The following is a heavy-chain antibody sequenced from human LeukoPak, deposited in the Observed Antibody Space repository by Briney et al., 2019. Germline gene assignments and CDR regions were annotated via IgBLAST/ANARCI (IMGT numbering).Heavy chain of an antibody. D-gene: IGHD1-26*01. CDR1: GFTFSAYW. V-gene: IGHV3-7*01. CDR3: ARAAGGTSRDY. J-gene: IGHJ4*02. Sequence: PGGSLGLSCAASGFTFSAYWMSWVRQAPGKGLEWVANIKDDGSDKYYVDSVKGRFTISRDNAKNSLYLQMNSLRDDDTAVYYCARAAGGTSRDYWGQGTLVTVSS. CDR2: IKDDGSDK.